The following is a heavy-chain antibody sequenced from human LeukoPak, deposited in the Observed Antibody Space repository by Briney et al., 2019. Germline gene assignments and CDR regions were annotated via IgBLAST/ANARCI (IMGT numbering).Heavy chain of an antibody. J-gene: IGHJ4*02. CDR3: AKKASSGYYYAFDY. D-gene: IGHD3-22*01. V-gene: IGHV3-23*01. Sequence: GGSLRLSCAASGFTFSSYAMSWVRQGPGKGLEWVSAISNSGGSTYYADSVKGRFTISKDNSKNTLYLEMNSLSAEDTAVYYCAKKASSGYYYAFDYWGQGTLVPVFS. CDR1: GFTFSSYA. CDR2: ISNSGGST.